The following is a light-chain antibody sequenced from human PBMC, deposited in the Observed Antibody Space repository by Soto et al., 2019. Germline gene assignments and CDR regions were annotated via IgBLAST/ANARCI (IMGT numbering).Light chain of an antibody. CDR1: EGIASW. J-gene: IGKJ4*01. CDR2: TAS. CDR3: QQVNSFPLT. V-gene: IGKV1-12*01. Sequence: DIQMTQSPSTLSGSVGDRVTITCRASEGIASWLAWYQQKPGKAPKLLIYTASSLQSGVPSRFSGSGSGTYFTLTISSLQPEDFATYYCQQVNSFPLTFXGGTKVDIK.